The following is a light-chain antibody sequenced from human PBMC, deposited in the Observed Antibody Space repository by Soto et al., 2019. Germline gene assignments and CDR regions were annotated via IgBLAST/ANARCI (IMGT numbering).Light chain of an antibody. CDR3: QQRRNWPST. CDR1: QSVSSY. V-gene: IGKV3-11*01. CDR2: DAS. Sequence: EIVLTQSPATLSLSPGNIATLSCRASQSVSSYLAWYQQKPGQAPRLLIYDASNRATGIPARFSGSGSGTDFTLTITSLAPEDFAVYYCQQRRNWPSTFGGGTKVEIK. J-gene: IGKJ4*01.